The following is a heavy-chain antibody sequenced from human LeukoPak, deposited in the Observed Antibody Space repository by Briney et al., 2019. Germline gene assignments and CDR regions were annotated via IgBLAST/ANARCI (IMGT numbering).Heavy chain of an antibody. Sequence: QSGGSLRLSCAASGFTFSSYAMSWVRQAPGKGLEWVANIREDGGKQNYVDSVKGRFTISRDNAKSSVYLQLNSLRADDTAIYYCAKDIPGGGDDYWGQGTLVTVSS. J-gene: IGHJ4*02. V-gene: IGHV3-7*01. CDR1: GFTFSSYA. CDR2: IREDGGKQ. CDR3: AKDIPGGGDDY. D-gene: IGHD2-21*02.